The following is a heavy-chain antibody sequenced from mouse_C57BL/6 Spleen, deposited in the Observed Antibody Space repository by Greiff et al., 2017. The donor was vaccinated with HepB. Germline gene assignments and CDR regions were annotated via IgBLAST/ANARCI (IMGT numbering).Heavy chain of an antibody. CDR1: GFPITSGYY. D-gene: IGHD2-3*01. Sequence: VKLQESGPGLVKPSQSLFLTCSITGFPITSGYYWIWIRQSPGKPLEWMGYITHSGETFYNPSLQSPISITRETSKNQFFLQLNSVTTEDTAMYYCAGAPDGYWFAYWGQGTLVTVSA. J-gene: IGHJ3*01. CDR2: ITHSGET. CDR3: AGAPDGYWFAY. V-gene: IGHV12-3*01.